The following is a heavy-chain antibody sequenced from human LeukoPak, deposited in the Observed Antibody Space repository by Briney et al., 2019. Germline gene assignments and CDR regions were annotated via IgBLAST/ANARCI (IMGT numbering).Heavy chain of an antibody. D-gene: IGHD1-7*01. V-gene: IGHV1-8*01. Sequence: ASVKVSCKASGYTFTSYDINWVRQATGQGLEWMGWMNPNSGNTGYAQKFQGRVTMTRNTSISTAYMELSSLRSEDTAVYYCARLRGTGTNWNYVYYYYMDVWGKGTTVTVSS. CDR3: ARLRGTGTNWNYVYYYYMDV. CDR2: MNPNSGNT. J-gene: IGHJ6*03. CDR1: GYTFTSYD.